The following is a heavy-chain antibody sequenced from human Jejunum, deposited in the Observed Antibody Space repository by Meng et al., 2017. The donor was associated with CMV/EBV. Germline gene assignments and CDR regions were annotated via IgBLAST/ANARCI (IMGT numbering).Heavy chain of an antibody. CDR2: ISSSSSYI. CDR3: ARAGGIYDSPDV. CDR1: VFTFTSYL. V-gene: IGHV3-21*01. J-gene: IGHJ6*02. Sequence: SVFTFTSYLMNRVRQAPGKGLEWVSSISSSSSYIYYADSVKGRFTISRDNAKNSLYLQMNSLRAEDTAGYYCARAGGIYDSPDVWGQGTTVTVSS. D-gene: IGHD3-3*01.